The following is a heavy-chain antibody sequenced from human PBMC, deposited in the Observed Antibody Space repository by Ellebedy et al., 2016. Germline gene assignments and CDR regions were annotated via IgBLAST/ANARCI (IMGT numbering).Heavy chain of an antibody. Sequence: SETLSLTXTVSGGSISSSSYYWDWIRLPPGKGLEWIGNIYYSGSTSYNPSLKSRVTISVDTSKNQFSLKLSSVTAADTAVYYCARLGYSSSIDYWGQGTQVTVSS. CDR1: GGSISSSSYY. CDR3: ARLGYSSSIDY. J-gene: IGHJ4*02. D-gene: IGHD5-12*01. CDR2: IYYSGST. V-gene: IGHV4-39*07.